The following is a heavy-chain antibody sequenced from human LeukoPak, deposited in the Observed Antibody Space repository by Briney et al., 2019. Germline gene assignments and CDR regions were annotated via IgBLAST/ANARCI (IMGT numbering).Heavy chain of an antibody. Sequence: AGGSLRLSCAASGFTFSSYAMSWVRQAPGKGLEWVSAISGSGGSTYYADSVKGRFTISRDNSKNTLYLQMNSLRAEDTAVYYRAKARGLDTAMAWGQGTLVTVSS. D-gene: IGHD5-18*01. J-gene: IGHJ5*02. V-gene: IGHV3-23*01. CDR2: ISGSGGST. CDR3: AKARGLDTAMA. CDR1: GFTFSSYA.